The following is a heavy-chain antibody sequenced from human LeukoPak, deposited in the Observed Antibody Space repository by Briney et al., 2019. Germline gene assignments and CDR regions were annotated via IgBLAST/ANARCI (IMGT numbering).Heavy chain of an antibody. Sequence: GASLKISCKGFGYSFTSYWIGWVRPMPGKGLEWMGTIYPGDSDTRYSPYFKGQVTISAEKSISTAYLQWSSLKASDTAMYYCARPKQQLVRNDAFDIWGQGTMVTVSS. J-gene: IGHJ3*02. D-gene: IGHD6-13*01. CDR2: IYPGDSDT. CDR1: GYSFTSYW. V-gene: IGHV5-51*01. CDR3: ARPKQQLVRNDAFDI.